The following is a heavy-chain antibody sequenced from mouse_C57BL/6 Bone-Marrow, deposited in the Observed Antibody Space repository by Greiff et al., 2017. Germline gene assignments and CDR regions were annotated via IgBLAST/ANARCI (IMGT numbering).Heavy chain of an antibody. V-gene: IGHV1-43*01. D-gene: IGHD1-1*01. CDR2: INPSTGGT. J-gene: IGHJ4*01. CDR3: ARGRGYYGAMDY. Sequence: EVQRVESGPELVKPGASVKISCKASGYSFTGYYMHWVKQSSEKSLEWIGEINPSTGGTSYNQKFKGKATLTVDKSSSTAYMQLKSLTSEDSAVYYCARGRGYYGAMDYWGQGTSVTVSS. CDR1: GYSFTGYY.